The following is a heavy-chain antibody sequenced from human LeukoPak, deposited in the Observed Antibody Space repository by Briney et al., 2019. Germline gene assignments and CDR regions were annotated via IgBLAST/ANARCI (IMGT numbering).Heavy chain of an antibody. J-gene: IGHJ1*01. CDR1: GFTFSSYG. Sequence: PGGSLRLSCAASGFTFSSYGMHRVRQAPGKGLEWVAFIRYDGSNKYYADSVKGRFTISRDNSKNTLYLQMNSLRAEDTAVYYCARDAEYQLLYFQHWGQGTLVTVSS. D-gene: IGHD2-2*01. CDR3: ARDAEYQLLYFQH. V-gene: IGHV3-30*02. CDR2: IRYDGSNK.